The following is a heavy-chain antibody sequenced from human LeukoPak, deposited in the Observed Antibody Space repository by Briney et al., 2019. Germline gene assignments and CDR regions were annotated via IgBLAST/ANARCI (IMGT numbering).Heavy chain of an antibody. D-gene: IGHD1-26*01. CDR1: GGPFSGYY. V-gene: IGHV4-34*01. CDR2: INHSGST. J-gene: IGHJ4*02. Sequence: SETLSLTCAVYGGPFSGYYRSWIRQPPGKGLEWIGEINHSGSTNYNPSLKSRVTISVDTSKNQFSLKLSSVTAADTAVYYCAARSQWELDYWGQGTLVTVSS. CDR3: AARSQWELDY.